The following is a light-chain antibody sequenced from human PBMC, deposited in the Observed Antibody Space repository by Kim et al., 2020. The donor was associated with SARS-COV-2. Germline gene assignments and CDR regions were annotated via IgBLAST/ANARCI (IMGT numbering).Light chain of an antibody. CDR3: QAWDSSTVRV. V-gene: IGLV3-1*01. CDR1: KLGDKY. CDR2: QDS. Sequence: SYELTQPPSVSVSPGQTASITCSGDKLGDKYACWYQQKPGQSPVLVIYQDSKRSSGIPERFSGSNSGNTATLTISGTQAMDEADYYCQAWDSSTVRVFGG. J-gene: IGLJ2*01.